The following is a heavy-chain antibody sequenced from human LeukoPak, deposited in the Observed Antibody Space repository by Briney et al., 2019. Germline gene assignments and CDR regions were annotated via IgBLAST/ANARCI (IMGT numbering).Heavy chain of an antibody. CDR3: ARENYFDY. J-gene: IGHJ4*02. Sequence: PSETLSLTCAVSGGSSNDHSWSWIRQSPHKGLEWIAEINHSGSTNYNPSLKSRVTLSVDTSENQFSLKLSSVTAADTAVYYCARENYFDYWGQGTLVTVSS. V-gene: IGHV4-34*01. CDR2: INHSGST. CDR1: GGSSNDHS.